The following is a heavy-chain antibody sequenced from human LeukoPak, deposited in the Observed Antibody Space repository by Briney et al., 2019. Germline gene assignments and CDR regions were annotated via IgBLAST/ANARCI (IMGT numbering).Heavy chain of an antibody. Sequence: ASVKVSCKASGYTFTNYTMHWVRQAPGQRLEWMGWINAGNGNTKYSQKFQGRVTITRDTSASTAYMELSSLRSEDTAVYYCARDGRSGPAWYYYCMDVWGKGTTATVSS. J-gene: IGHJ6*04. D-gene: IGHD6-19*01. CDR2: INAGNGNT. CDR3: ARDGRSGPAWYYYCMDV. CDR1: GYTFTNYT. V-gene: IGHV1-3*01.